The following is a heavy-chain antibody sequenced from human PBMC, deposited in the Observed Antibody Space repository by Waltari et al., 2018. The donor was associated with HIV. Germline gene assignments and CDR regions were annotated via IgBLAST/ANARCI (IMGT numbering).Heavy chain of an antibody. Sequence: EVQLLASGGGLVQPGGSLRLSCAASGFTFSNYAMRWVRQAPGKGLEWVSAISGSGGTTYDADSVKGRFTISRDNSKNTLYLQMNSLRAGDTAVYYCAKEEYSSGWFGVSFQHWGQGTLVTVSS. V-gene: IGHV3-23*01. D-gene: IGHD6-19*01. J-gene: IGHJ1*01. CDR1: GFTFSNYA. CDR2: ISGSGGTT. CDR3: AKEEYSSGWFGVSFQH.